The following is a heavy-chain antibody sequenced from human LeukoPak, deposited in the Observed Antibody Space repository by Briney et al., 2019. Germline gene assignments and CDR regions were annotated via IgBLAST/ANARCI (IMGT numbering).Heavy chain of an antibody. CDR1: GFTFSSYG. V-gene: IGHV3-23*01. J-gene: IGHJ4*02. D-gene: IGHD3-10*01. CDR2: ISGSGGST. CDR3: ASNYYGSGSYAY. Sequence: GGSLRLSCAASGFTFSSYGMSWVRQAPGKGLEWVSAISGSGGSTYYADSVKGRFTISRDNSKNTLYLQMNSLRAEDTAVYYCASNYYGSGSYAYWGQGTLVTVSS.